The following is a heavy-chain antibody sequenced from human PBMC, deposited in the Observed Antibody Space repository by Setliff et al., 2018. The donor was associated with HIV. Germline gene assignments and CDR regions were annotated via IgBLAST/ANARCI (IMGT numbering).Heavy chain of an antibody. V-gene: IGHV3-23*03. D-gene: IGHD3-16*02. CDR2: IYSDGSRT. J-gene: IGHJ6*03. Sequence: GGSLRLSCAASGFTFNNYAMGWVRQAPGKGPEWISNIYSDGSRTHYADSVKGRFTIFRDNSQNILYLQMNSLRAEDTAVYYCARGRFDYVWDSYRDYYYYYMDVWGKGTTVTVSS. CDR3: ARGRFDYVWDSYRDYYYYYMDV. CDR1: GFTFNNYA.